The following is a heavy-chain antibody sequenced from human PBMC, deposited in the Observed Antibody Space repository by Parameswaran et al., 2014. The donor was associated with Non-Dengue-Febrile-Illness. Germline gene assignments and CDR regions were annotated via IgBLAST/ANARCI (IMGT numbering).Heavy chain of an antibody. CDR1: GDSVSSNSAA. Sequence: SQTLSLTCAISGDSVSSNSAAWNWIRQSPSRGLEWLGRTYYRSKWYNDYAVSVKSRITINPDTSKNQSSLQLNSVTPEDTAVYYCAREVYDSSAIYYYYMDVWGKGTTVTVSS. CDR3: AREVYDSSAIYYYYMDV. CDR2: TYYRSKWYN. V-gene: IGHV6-1*01. D-gene: IGHD5/OR15-5a*01. J-gene: IGHJ6*03.